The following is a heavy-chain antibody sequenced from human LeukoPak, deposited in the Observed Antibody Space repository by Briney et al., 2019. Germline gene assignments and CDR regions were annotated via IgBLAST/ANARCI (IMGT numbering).Heavy chain of an antibody. CDR2: ISSSSSYI. Sequence: GGSLRLSCAASGFTFSSYSMNWVRQAPGKGLEWVSSISSSSSYIYYADSVKGRFTISRDNAKNSLYLQMNSLRAEDTAVYYCARGLLVAGTADYWGQGTLVTVSS. CDR3: ARGLLVAGTADY. D-gene: IGHD6-19*01. V-gene: IGHV3-21*01. CDR1: GFTFSSYS. J-gene: IGHJ4*02.